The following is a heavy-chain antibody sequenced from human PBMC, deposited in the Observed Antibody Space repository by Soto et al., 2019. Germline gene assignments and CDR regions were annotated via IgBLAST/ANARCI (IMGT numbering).Heavy chain of an antibody. V-gene: IGHV1-18*01. CDR3: AREVYYGSGSYYRYKDYYYYYYMDV. J-gene: IGHJ6*03. D-gene: IGHD3-10*01. CDR2: ISAYNGNT. Sequence: ASVKVSCKASGYTFTSYGISWVRQAPGQGLEWMGWISAYNGNTNYAQKLQGRVTMTTDTSTSTAYMELRSLRSDDTAVYYCAREVYYGSGSYYRYKDYYYYYYMDVWGKGTTVTVS. CDR1: GYTFTSYG.